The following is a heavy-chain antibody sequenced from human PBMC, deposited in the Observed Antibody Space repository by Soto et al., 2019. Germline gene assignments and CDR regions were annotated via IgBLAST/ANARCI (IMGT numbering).Heavy chain of an antibody. D-gene: IGHD5-18*01. V-gene: IGHV1-69*13. J-gene: IGHJ4*02. CDR1: GGTFSSYA. CDR2: IIPIFGTA. CDR3: ALEYTAMTEYYFDY. Sequence: GASVKVSCKASGGTFSSYAISWVRQAPGQGLEWMGGIIPIFGTANYAQKFQGRVTITADESTSTAYMELSSLRSEDTAVYYCALEYTAMTEYYFDYWGQGTLVTVSS.